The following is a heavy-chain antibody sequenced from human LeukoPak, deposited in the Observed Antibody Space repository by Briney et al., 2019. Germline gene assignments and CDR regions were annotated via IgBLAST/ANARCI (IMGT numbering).Heavy chain of an antibody. V-gene: IGHV1-69*04. J-gene: IGHJ2*01. CDR1: GGTFSSYA. CDR2: IIPILGIA. Sequence: GASVKVSCKASGGTFSSYAISWVRQAPGQGLEWMGRIIPILGIANYAQKFQGRVTITADKSTSTAYMELSSLRSEDTAVYYCAREFGDDWYFDLWGRGTLVTVSS. D-gene: IGHD4-17*01. CDR3: AREFGDDWYFDL.